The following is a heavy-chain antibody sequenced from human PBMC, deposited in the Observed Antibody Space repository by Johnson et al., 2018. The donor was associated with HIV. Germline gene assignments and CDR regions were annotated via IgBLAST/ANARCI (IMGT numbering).Heavy chain of an antibody. J-gene: IGHJ3*02. V-gene: IGHV3-43*01. CDR2: IRWAGGST. Sequence: VQLVESGGVVVQPGGSLRLSCAASGFTFDDYTMHWVRQAPGKGLEWVSLIRWAGGSTYYAASVKGRFTISRDNSKNSLYLQMNSLRTEDTALYYCAKDGAVDAFDIWGQGTMVTVSS. CDR3: AKDGAVDAFDI. CDR1: GFTFDDYT. D-gene: IGHD1-26*01.